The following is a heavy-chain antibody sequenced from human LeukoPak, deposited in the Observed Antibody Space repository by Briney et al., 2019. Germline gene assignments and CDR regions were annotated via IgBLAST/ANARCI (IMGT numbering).Heavy chain of an antibody. CDR1: GGSFSGYY. CDR2: INHSGST. V-gene: IGHV4-34*01. J-gene: IGHJ4*02. D-gene: IGHD3-22*01. CDR3: ARGRWRSSGYCS. Sequence: PSETLSLTCAVYGGSFSGYYWSWIRQPPGKGLGWIGEINHSGSTNYNPSLKSRVTIAVDTSKNQFSLKLSSVTAADTAVYYCARGRWRSSGYCSWGQGTLVTVSS.